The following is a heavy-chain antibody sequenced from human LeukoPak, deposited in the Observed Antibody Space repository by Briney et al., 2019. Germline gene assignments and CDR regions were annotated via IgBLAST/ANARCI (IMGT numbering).Heavy chain of an antibody. D-gene: IGHD3-22*01. J-gene: IGHJ3*02. CDR2: IYSGGST. CDR1: GFTASSNY. CDR3: ARVVTMIVVAYPDAFDI. Sequence: GGSLRLSCAASGFTASSNYMSWVRQAPGKGLEWVSVIYSGGSTYYADSVKGRFTISRDNSKNTLYLQMNSLRAEDTTVYYCARVVTMIVVAYPDAFDIWGQGTMVTVSS. V-gene: IGHV3-53*01.